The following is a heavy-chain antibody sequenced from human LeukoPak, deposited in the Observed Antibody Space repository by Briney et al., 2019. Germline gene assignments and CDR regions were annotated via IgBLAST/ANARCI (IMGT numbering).Heavy chain of an antibody. V-gene: IGHV7-4-1*01. D-gene: IGHD2-15*01. CDR3: AREYCSGGSCYSMFDP. Sequence: ASVKVTCKASGYTFTSYAMNWVRQAPGQGLEWMGWINTNTGNPTYAQGFTGRFVFSLDTSVSTAYLQICSLKAEDTAVYYCAREYCSGGSCYSMFDPWGQGTLVTVSS. CDR2: INTNTGNP. CDR1: GYTFTSYA. J-gene: IGHJ5*02.